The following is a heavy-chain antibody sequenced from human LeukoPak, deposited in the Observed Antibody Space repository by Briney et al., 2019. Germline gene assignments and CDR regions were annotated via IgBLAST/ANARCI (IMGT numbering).Heavy chain of an antibody. CDR3: ARDFSLQLFDY. CDR2: IWSDGSYK. D-gene: IGHD5-24*01. CDR1: GFTFSSYG. J-gene: IGHJ4*02. Sequence: PGRSLRLSCAASGFTFSSYGFHWVRQAPGKELEWVAVIWSDGSYKYYADSVKGRFTISRDDSKNTLYLQMNSLRAEDTAVYYCARDFSLQLFDYWGQGTLVTVFS. V-gene: IGHV3-33*01.